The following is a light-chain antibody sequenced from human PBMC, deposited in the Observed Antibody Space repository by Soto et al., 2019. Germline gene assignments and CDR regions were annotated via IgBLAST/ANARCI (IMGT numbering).Light chain of an antibody. CDR1: SSNIGSNN. Sequence: QAVVTQPPSASETPGQRVTISCSGSSSNIGSNNVNWYQQFPGTAPKLLIYTNNQRPSGVPDRFSGSKSGTSASLAISGLQSEDEADYYCAAWDGSLNGVVFGGGTKLTVL. CDR3: AAWDGSLNGVV. J-gene: IGLJ2*01. CDR2: TNN. V-gene: IGLV1-44*01.